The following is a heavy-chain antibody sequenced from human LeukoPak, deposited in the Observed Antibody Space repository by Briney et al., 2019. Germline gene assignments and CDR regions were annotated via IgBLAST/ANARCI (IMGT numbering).Heavy chain of an antibody. D-gene: IGHD3-10*01. CDR2: INPNSGGT. J-gene: IGHJ3*02. Sequence: GASVKVSCKASGYTFTGYYMHWVRQAPGQGLEWMGRINPNSGGTNYAQKFQGRVTMTRDTSISTAYMELSRLRSDDTAVYYCAGPMVRGVSDAFDIWGQGTMVSVSS. CDR1: GYTFTGYY. V-gene: IGHV1-2*06. CDR3: AGPMVRGVSDAFDI.